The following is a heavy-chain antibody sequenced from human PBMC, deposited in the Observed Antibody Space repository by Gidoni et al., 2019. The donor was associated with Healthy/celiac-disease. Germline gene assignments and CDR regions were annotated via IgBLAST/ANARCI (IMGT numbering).Heavy chain of an antibody. CDR3: AREGVNRVPLDY. CDR2: IIPIFGTA. J-gene: IGHJ4*02. CDR1: GGTFSSYA. Sequence: QVQLVQSGAEVKKPGSSVKVSCKASGGTFSSYAISWVRQAPGQGLEWMGGIIPIFGTANYAQKFQGRVTITADESTTTAYMGLSSLRSEDTAVYYCAREGVNRVPLDYWGQGTLVTVSS. D-gene: IGHD3-16*01. V-gene: IGHV1-69*01.